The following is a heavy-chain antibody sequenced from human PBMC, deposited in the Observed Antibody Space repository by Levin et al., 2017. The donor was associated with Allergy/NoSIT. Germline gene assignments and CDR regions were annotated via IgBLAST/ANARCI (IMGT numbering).Heavy chain of an antibody. V-gene: IGHV4-61*01. J-gene: IGHJ6*02. CDR3: ARNRIIVSGGHDYYSGMDV. CDR1: GGSVSSGTYY. Sequence: PGGSLRLSCSVSGGSVSSGTYYWSWIRRPPGKELEWIGYINYRGVTKYNPSLQSRVTISVDTSKTEFSLKVTSVTAADTAVYYCARNRIIVSGGHDYYSGMDVWGQGPTVTVSS. CDR2: INYRGVT. D-gene: IGHD5/OR15-5a*01.